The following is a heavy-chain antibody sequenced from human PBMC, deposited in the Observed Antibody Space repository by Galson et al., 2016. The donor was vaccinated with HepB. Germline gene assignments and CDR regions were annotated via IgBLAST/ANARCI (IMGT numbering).Heavy chain of an antibody. CDR1: GNNFANYW. Sequence: QSGADVKQPGESLRISCKGSGNNFANYWIGWVRQMPGKGLEWMGIVWPGDSDARYNPSFRGQVTISADNSITTAYLQWSSLKASDTGIYYCARRNTATISKGVHENNVFAMDVWGQGTTVTVSS. D-gene: IGHD3-9*01. V-gene: IGHV5-51*01. J-gene: IGHJ6*02. CDR3: ARRNTATISKGVHENNVFAMDV. CDR2: VWPGDSDA.